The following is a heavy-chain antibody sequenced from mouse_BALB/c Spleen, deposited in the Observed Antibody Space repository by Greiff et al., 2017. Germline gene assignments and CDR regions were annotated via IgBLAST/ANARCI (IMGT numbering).Heavy chain of an antibody. CDR1: GFTFSSYA. CDR3: ARQGGRGAMDY. V-gene: IGHV5-9-3*01. D-gene: IGHD3-3*01. J-gene: IGHJ4*01. Sequence: DVMLVESGGGLVKPGGSLKLSCAASGFTFSSYAMSWVRQTPEKRLEWVATISSGGSYTYYPDSVKGRFTISRDNAKNTLYLQMSSLRSEDTAMYYCARQGGRGAMDYWGQGTSVTVSS. CDR2: ISSGGSYT.